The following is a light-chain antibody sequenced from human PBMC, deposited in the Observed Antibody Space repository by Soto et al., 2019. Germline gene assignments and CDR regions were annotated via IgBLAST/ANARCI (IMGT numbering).Light chain of an antibody. CDR1: SSDGGGYNY. V-gene: IGLV2-11*01. J-gene: IGLJ1*01. CDR2: DVS. Sequence: QSVLTQPRSVSGSPGQAVTISCPGTSSDGGGYNYVSWYQQHPGKAPKLMSYDVSKRPSGVPDRFSGSKSGNTGSLTISGLQAEDEADYYCCSYAGSYTYVFGTGTKVTVL. CDR3: CSYAGSYTYV.